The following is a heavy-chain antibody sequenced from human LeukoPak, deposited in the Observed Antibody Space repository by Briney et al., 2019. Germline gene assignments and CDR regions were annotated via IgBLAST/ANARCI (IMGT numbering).Heavy chain of an antibody. CDR3: ARQTPTSGSYDC. CDR2: IYDSGST. J-gene: IGHJ4*02. V-gene: IGHV4-39*07. D-gene: IGHD1-26*01. CDR1: GGSIRSSYYY. Sequence: SXTLSLTCTVSGGSIRSSYYYWGWIRQPPGKGLEWIGSIYDSGSTYYNPSLKSRVTMSVDTSKNQFSLKLSSVTAVDTAVYYCARQTPTSGSYDCWGQGTLVTVSS.